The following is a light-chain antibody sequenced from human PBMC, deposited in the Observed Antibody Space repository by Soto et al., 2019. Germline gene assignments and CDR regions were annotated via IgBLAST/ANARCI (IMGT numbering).Light chain of an antibody. V-gene: IGLV2-8*01. CDR2: EVS. CDR3: SSYAGSNNTYV. J-gene: IGLJ1*01. Sequence: QSVLTQPPSASGSPGQSVTISCTGTGSDVDDNNYVSWYQQHPGKAPKLMIYEVSKRPSGVPDRFSGSKSGNTASLTVSGLQAEDEADYYCSSYAGSNNTYVFGTGTKVTVL. CDR1: GSDVDDNNY.